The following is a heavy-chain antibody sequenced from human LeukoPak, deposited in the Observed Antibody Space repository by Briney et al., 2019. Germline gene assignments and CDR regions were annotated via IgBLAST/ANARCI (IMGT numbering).Heavy chain of an antibody. V-gene: IGHV3-21*06. D-gene: IGHD6-13*01. CDR3: SRVAEAAAFDS. CDR2: ISSNSRYI. CDR1: GFTFSTYS. Sequence: GGSLRLSCAASGFTFSTYSMNWVRQAPGKGLEWVSSISSNSRYIYCADSMRGRFTISRDNAKNSLYLQMNSLKPEDTAVYYCSRVAEAAAFDSWGQGTLVTVSS. J-gene: IGHJ4*02.